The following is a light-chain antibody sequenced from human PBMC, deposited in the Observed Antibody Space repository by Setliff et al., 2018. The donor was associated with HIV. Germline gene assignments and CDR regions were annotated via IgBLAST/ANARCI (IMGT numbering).Light chain of an antibody. Sequence: QSVLTQPPSVSGSPGQSVTISCTGTSSDVGSSNRVSWYQQPPGTAPRLMIYEVSSRPSGVPDRFSGSKSGNTASLTISGLQAEDEADYYCSSGTSTGTPYVFGTGTKATVL. CDR2: EVS. CDR3: SSGTSTGTPYV. CDR1: SSDVGSSNR. V-gene: IGLV2-18*02. J-gene: IGLJ1*01.